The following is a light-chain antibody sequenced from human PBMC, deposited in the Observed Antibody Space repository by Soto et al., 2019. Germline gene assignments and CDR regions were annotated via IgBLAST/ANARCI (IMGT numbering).Light chain of an antibody. CDR3: QQYETSPFT. Sequence: EIVLTQSPGALSLSPGESATLSCRASQSVSDTHVAWYQQRPGQAPRLLIYGASSRATGIPDRFSGSGSGTHFTLSIRRLESEDFAVYYCQQYETSPFTFGGGTKVDIK. V-gene: IGKV3-20*01. CDR1: QSVSDTH. CDR2: GAS. J-gene: IGKJ4*01.